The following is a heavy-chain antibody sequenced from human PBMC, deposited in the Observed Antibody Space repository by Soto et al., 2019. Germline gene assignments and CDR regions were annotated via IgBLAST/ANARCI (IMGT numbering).Heavy chain of an antibody. CDR2: ISPFKGNT. V-gene: IGHV1-18*01. D-gene: IGHD6-25*01. CDR3: ERSGENPFDF. J-gene: IGHJ4*01. CDR1: GYTFTNYV. Sequence: SVKFSCKASGYTFTNYVIHWVRQAPGQGLECMVWISPFKGNTKYXXKFQGRVXXTTDTSTNTVXMELSGLRYDDPAFYYCERSGENPFDFXX.